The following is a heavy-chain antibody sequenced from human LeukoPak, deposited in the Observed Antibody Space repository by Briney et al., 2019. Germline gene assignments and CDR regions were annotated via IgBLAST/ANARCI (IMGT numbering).Heavy chain of an antibody. CDR1: GGSISSGDYY. V-gene: IGHV4-30-4*01. Sequence: SQTLSLTCTVSGGSISSGDYYWSWIRQPPGKGLEWIGYIYYSGSTYYNPSLKSLVTISVDTSKNQFSLKLSSVTAADTAVYYCARDTRRVRGIAGYYYGMDVWGKGTTVTVSS. J-gene: IGHJ6*04. CDR3: ARDTRRVRGIAGYYYGMDV. CDR2: IYYSGST. D-gene: IGHD3-10*01.